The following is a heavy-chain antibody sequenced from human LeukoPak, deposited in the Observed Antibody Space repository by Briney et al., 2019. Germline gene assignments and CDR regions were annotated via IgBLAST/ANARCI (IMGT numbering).Heavy chain of an antibody. Sequence: GGSLRLSCAASGFTFSNYWMSWVRQAPGKGLEWVAKIKQDGSEKYYVDSVKGRFTISRDNAKNSLSLRMNSLRAEDTAVYYCARDQGYCTSASCRGDAFDVWGQGSMISVSS. J-gene: IGHJ3*01. CDR1: GFTFSNYW. CDR3: ARDQGYCTSASCRGDAFDV. V-gene: IGHV3-7*01. D-gene: IGHD2-2*01. CDR2: IKQDGSEK.